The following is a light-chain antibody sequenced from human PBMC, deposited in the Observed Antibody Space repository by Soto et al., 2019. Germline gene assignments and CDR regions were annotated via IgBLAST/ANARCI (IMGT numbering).Light chain of an antibody. V-gene: IGLV2-14*01. J-gene: IGLJ2*01. CDR1: SSDVGGYNY. CDR2: EVS. Sequence: QSALTQPASVSGSPGQSITISCTGTSSDVGGYNYVSWYQHHPGKAPKLMIYEVSNRPPGVSNRFSGSKSGNTASLTISGLQAEDEADYFCSSYTSSGTLGLFGGGTKLTVL. CDR3: SSYTSSGTLGL.